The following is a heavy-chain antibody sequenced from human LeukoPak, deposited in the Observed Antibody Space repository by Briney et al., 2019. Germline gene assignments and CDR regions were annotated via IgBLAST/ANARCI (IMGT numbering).Heavy chain of an antibody. J-gene: IGHJ6*02. V-gene: IGHV4-59*01. CDR3: ARDMRHILEATTIHYHGMDV. Sequence: SETLSLTCTVSGGSISSYYWSWIRQPPGKGLEWIGYIYHRGDTNYNPSLKSRVTISVDTSSNQFSLELNSVTPADTAVYYCARDMRHILEATTIHYHGMDVWGQGTTVTVSS. D-gene: IGHD1-26*01. CDR2: IYHRGDT. CDR1: GGSISSYY.